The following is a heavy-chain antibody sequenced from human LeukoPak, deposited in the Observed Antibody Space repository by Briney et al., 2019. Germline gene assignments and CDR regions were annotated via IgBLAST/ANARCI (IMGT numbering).Heavy chain of an antibody. Sequence: GASVKVSCKASGYTFTSYYMHWVRQAPGQGLEWMGIINPSGGSTSYAQKFQGRVTMTRDMSTSTVYMELSSLRSEDTAVYYCARDKSWLQKSVPYFDYWGQGTLVTVSS. D-gene: IGHD5-24*01. V-gene: IGHV1-46*01. J-gene: IGHJ4*02. CDR2: INPSGGST. CDR3: ARDKSWLQKSVPYFDY. CDR1: GYTFTSYY.